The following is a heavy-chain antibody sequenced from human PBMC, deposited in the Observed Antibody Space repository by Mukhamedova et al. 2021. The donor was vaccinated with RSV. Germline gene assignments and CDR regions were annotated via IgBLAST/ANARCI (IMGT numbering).Heavy chain of an antibody. J-gene: IGHJ2*01. V-gene: IGHV3-30*04. CDR1: TFSSYA. CDR3: ARDREWYFDL. Sequence: TFSSYAMHWVRQAPGKGLVWVAVISYDGSNKYYADSVKGRFTISRDNSKNTLYLQMNSLRAEDTAVYYCARDREWYFDLWGRGTL. CDR2: ISYDGSNK. D-gene: IGHD3-10*01.